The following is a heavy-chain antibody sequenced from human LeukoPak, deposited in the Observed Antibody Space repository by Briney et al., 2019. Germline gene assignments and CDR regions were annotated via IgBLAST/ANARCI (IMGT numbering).Heavy chain of an antibody. CDR1: GFTFTSYS. CDR2: ISGGGGST. J-gene: IGHJ4*02. Sequence: TGGSLRLSCAASGFTFTSYSMNWVRQAPGKGLEWVSTISGGGGSTYYADSVKGRFTISRDNSKNTLYLQVNSLRAEDTAVYYCARDGLLGYFDYWGQGTLVTVSS. CDR3: ARDGLLGYFDY. D-gene: IGHD2-8*02. V-gene: IGHV3-23*01.